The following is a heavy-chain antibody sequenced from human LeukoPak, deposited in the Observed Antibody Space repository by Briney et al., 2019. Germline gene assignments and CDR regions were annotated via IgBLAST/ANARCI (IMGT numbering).Heavy chain of an antibody. V-gene: IGHV4-38-2*02. J-gene: IGHJ6*03. Sequence: SETLSLTCTVSGYSISSGYYWGWIRQPPGKGLEWIGTIYRSGSTYSNPSLRGRVSISVDTSKNQFSLKLSSVTAADTAVYYCARTGAGYYYYYMDVWGKGTTVTVSS. D-gene: IGHD1-26*01. CDR2: IYRSGST. CDR1: GYSISSGYY. CDR3: ARTGAGYYYYYMDV.